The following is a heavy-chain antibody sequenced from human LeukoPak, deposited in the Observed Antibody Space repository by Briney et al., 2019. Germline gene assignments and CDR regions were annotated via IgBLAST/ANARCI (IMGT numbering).Heavy chain of an antibody. CDR1: GFIFSGSW. CDR3: AKDRATITPYYFDS. J-gene: IGHJ4*02. Sequence: GGSLRLSCTASGFIFSGSWMAWIRQAPGKGLEWVSAISGSGHSTYYADSVKGRFTISRDNSKNTLYLQMNSLRAEDTAIYYCAKDRATITPYYFDSWGQGTLVTVSS. D-gene: IGHD5-12*01. V-gene: IGHV3-23*01. CDR2: ISGSGHST.